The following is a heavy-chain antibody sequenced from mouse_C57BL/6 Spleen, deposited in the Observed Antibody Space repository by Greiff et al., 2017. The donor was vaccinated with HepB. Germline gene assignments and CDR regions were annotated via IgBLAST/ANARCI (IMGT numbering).Heavy chain of an antibody. CDR3: ARVDTAVAFDY. J-gene: IGHJ2*01. D-gene: IGHD1-1*01. Sequence: EVQLQQSGPELVKPGASVKISCKASGYTFTDYYMNWVKQSHGKSLEWIGDINPNNGGTSYNQKFKGKATLTVDKSSSTAYMELRSLTSEESAVYYRARVDTAVAFDYWGQGTTLTVAS. V-gene: IGHV1-26*01. CDR2: INPNNGGT. CDR1: GYTFTDYY.